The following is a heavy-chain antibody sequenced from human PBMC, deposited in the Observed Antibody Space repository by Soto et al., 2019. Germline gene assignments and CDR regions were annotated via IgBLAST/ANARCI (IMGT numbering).Heavy chain of an antibody. CDR1: GGSFSGYY. D-gene: IGHD2-8*01. CDR3: ARGSANVRHTDLLDL. CDR2: INHSGST. Sequence: LSLTCAVYGGSFSGYYWSWISQPPGKWVEWNGEINHSGSTNYNPSLKSRVTISVDTSKNQFSLKLSSVTAADTAVYYCARGSANVRHTDLLDLRGQRSLVTVSS. J-gene: IGHJ4*01. V-gene: IGHV4-34*01.